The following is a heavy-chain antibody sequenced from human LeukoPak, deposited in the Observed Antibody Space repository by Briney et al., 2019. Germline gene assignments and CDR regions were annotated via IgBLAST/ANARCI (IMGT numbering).Heavy chain of an antibody. J-gene: IGHJ4*02. CDR2: IKQDGSEK. CDR1: GFTFSSYW. D-gene: IGHD2-15*01. Sequence: PGGSLRLSCAASGFTFSSYWMNWIRQAPGKGLEWVANIKQDGSEKYYVDSVKGRFTISRDNAKNSLYLQMNSLRAEDAAVYYCAKAPLSRCTGAICYALDYWGQGTLVTVSS. CDR3: AKAPLSRCTGAICYALDY. V-gene: IGHV3-7*03.